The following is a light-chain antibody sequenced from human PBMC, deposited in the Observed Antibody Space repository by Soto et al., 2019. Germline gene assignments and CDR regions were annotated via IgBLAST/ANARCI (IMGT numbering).Light chain of an antibody. J-gene: IGLJ3*02. CDR3: VLYMGRGITM. CDR2: STN. CDR1: SGSVSIYNY. Sequence: QTVVTQEPSLSVSPAGTVTLTCGLNSGSVSIYNYPSWYHQAPGQAPRTLIYSTNIRSSGVPDRFSGSILGSKAALTITGAQADDESDYYCVLYMGRGITMFGGGTKLTVL. V-gene: IGLV8-61*01.